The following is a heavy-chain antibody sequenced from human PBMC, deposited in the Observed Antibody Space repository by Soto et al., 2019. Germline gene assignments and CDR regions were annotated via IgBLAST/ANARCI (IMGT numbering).Heavy chain of an antibody. CDR1: GFTVSNDY. CDR2: IYSGGST. CDR3: AKDSYSQRTTYDYYYYYMDV. Sequence: EVQLVESGGGLVQPGGSLRLSCAASGFTVSNDYMSWVRQAPGQGLEWVSVIYSGGSTYYADSVKGRFTIFRDNSKNTLYLKMNSLRTEDTAVYNCAKDSYSQRTTYDYYYYYMDVWGKGTPVTVSS. D-gene: IGHD4-17*01. J-gene: IGHJ6*03. V-gene: IGHV3-66*01.